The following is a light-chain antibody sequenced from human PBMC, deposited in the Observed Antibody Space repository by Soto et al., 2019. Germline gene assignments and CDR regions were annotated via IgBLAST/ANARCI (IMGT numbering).Light chain of an antibody. CDR3: QQHNSYPSIT. CDR2: AAS. V-gene: IGKV1-9*01. Sequence: IQLTQSPSFLSASVRDRVTIACRSSQGISSYLAWYQQKPGKAPELVIYAASTLQSGVPSRFSGSGSGTEFTLTISSLQPEDFATYYCQQHNSYPSITFGQGTRLDIK. CDR1: QGISSY. J-gene: IGKJ5*01.